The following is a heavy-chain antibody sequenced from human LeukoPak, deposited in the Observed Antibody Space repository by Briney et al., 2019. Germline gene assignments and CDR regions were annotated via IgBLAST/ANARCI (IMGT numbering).Heavy chain of an antibody. CDR2: INHSGST. CDR3: AVLVSSGRDY. V-gene: IGHV4-39*07. J-gene: IGHJ4*02. Sequence: SETLSLTCTVSGGSISSSSYYWGWIRQPPGKGLEWIGEINHSGSTNYNPSLKSRVTISVDTSKNQFSLRLSSVTAADTAVYYCAVLVSSGRDYWGQGTLVTVSS. CDR1: GGSISSSSYY. D-gene: IGHD3-22*01.